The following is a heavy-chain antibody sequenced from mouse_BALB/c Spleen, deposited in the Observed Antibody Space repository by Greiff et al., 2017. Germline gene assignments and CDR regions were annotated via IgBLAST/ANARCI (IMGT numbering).Heavy chain of an antibody. D-gene: IGHD1-1*01. J-gene: IGHJ4*01. CDR1: GFSLTSYG. Sequence: VKLVESGPGLVQPSQSLSITCTVSGFSLTSYGVHWVRQSPGKGLEWLGVIWSGGSTDYNAAFISRLSISKDNSKSQVFFKMNSLQANDTAIYYCARKGPTDYAMDYWGQGTSVTVSS. V-gene: IGHV2-2*02. CDR3: ARKGPTDYAMDY. CDR2: IWSGGST.